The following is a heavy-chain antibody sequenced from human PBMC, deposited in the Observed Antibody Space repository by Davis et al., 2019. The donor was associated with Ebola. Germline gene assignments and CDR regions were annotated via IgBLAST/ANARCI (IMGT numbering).Heavy chain of an antibody. CDR3: AVASRYSLIDY. CDR1: GRSFSGYY. J-gene: IGHJ4*02. Sequence: PSETLSLTCAVYGRSFSGYYWSWIRQPPGKGMEWIGEINHSGSTNYNPTLKSRVTISVDTSKNQFSLKLSSVTAADTAVYYCAVASRYSLIDYWGQGTLVTVSS. CDR2: INHSGST. V-gene: IGHV4-34*01. D-gene: IGHD2-21*01.